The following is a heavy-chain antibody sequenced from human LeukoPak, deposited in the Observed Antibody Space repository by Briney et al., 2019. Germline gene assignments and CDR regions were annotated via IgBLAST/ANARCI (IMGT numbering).Heavy chain of an antibody. Sequence: GASVKVSCKASGYDFNFYDINWVRQAPGKGLEWMGWMNPKRGDTGYAQSFQGRLTITTDMSTSTSYMELNRLTSEDTAVYYCVRVADGYSSGWFDSWGQGTLVTVSS. V-gene: IGHV1-8*03. D-gene: IGHD6-25*01. J-gene: IGHJ5*01. CDR3: VRVADGYSSGWFDS. CDR1: GYDFNFYD. CDR2: MNPKRGDT.